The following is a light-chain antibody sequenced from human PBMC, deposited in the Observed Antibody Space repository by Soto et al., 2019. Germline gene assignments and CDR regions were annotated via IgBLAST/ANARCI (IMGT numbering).Light chain of an antibody. V-gene: IGLV2-23*02. Sequence: QSAPIQPASVSGSPGQSVTISCIGTSSDVAIYNLVSWYQQYPGKAPKLILYEVSKWPSGISHRFSGSKSGNTASLTISGLQAEDEADYYCCSFAGSRTWVFGGGTQLTV. CDR1: SSDVAIYNL. CDR2: EVS. J-gene: IGLJ3*02. CDR3: CSFAGSRTWV.